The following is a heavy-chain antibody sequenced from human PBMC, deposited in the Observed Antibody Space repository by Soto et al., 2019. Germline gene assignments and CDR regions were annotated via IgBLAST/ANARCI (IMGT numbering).Heavy chain of an antibody. Sequence: EVQLLESGGGLVQPGGSLRLSCAASGFTFSSYAMNWVRQAPGKGLEWVSAISGSGGRTFYADSVKGRSTISRDNSKNTRYRQMTSLTGEDTAVEFCAKDCRSTNCYAGLDDWGQGTLVTVSS. V-gene: IGHV3-23*01. CDR1: GFTFSSYA. D-gene: IGHD2-2*01. J-gene: IGHJ4*02. CDR2: ISGSGGRT. CDR3: AKDCRSTNCYAGLDD.